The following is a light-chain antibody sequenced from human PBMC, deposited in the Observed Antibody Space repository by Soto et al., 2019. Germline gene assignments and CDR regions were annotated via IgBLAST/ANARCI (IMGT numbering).Light chain of an antibody. J-gene: IGKJ3*01. CDR1: QSISSS. CDR3: QQSYSTPFT. CDR2: AAS. Sequence: DIQMTQSPSSLSASVGDRVTITYRTSQSISSSLNWYQQKPGKAPNLLIYAASRLQSGVPSRFSGSGSGTDFTLTISSLQPADFATYYCQQSYSTPFTFGPGTKVGIK. V-gene: IGKV1-39*01.